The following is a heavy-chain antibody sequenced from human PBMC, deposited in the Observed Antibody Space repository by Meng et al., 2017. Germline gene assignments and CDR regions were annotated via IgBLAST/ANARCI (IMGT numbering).Heavy chain of an antibody. Sequence: QVLRLQPGAEVKRPGSSGKVSVKASGGTFSSYAISWVRQAPGQGLEWMGGIIPIFGTANYAQKFQGRVTITADKSTSTAYMELSSLRSEDTAVYYCASLTGWFDPWGQGTLVTVSS. CDR1: GGTFSSYA. V-gene: IGHV1-69*06. J-gene: IGHJ5*02. CDR3: ASLTGWFDP. D-gene: IGHD3-10*01. CDR2: IIPIFGTA.